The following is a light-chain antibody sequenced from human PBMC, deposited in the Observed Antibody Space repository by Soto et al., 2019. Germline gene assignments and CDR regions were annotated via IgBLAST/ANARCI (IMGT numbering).Light chain of an antibody. Sequence: QSVLTQPPSASGTPGQRVTISCSGSSSNIGSNTVNWYQQLPGTAPTLLIYYNNQRPSGVPDRFSGSKSGTSASLTISGLQAEDEADYYCCSYAGSYGVFGTGTKVTVL. CDR2: YNN. CDR1: SSNIGSNT. V-gene: IGLV1-44*01. J-gene: IGLJ1*01. CDR3: CSYAGSYGV.